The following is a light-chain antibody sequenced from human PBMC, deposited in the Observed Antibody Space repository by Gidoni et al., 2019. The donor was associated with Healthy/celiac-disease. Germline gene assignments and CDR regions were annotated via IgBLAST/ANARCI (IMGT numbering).Light chain of an antibody. CDR1: SIDVGGYNY. Sequence: QSALTQPPSESGSPGQSVTISCTGTSIDVGGYNYVSWYQQHPGKAPKLMIYEVSKRPSGFPDRFSGSKSGNTASLTVSVLRAEDEADYYCSSYAGSNNWVFGGGTKLTVL. CDR3: SSYAGSNNWV. V-gene: IGLV2-8*01. J-gene: IGLJ3*02. CDR2: EVS.